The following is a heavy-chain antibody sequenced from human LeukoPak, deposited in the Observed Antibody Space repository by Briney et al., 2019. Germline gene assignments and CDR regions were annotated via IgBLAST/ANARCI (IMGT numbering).Heavy chain of an antibody. V-gene: IGHV3-30-3*01. CDR1: GFTFSSYA. CDR3: ARDLIYGSVNQGAFDI. J-gene: IGHJ3*02. CDR2: ISYDGSNK. Sequence: PGGSLRLSCAASGFTFSSYAMHWVRQAPGKGLEWVAVISYDGSNKYYADSVKGRFTISRDNSKNTLYLQMNSLRAEDTAVYYCARDLIYGSVNQGAFDIWGQGTMVTVSS. D-gene: IGHD3-10*01.